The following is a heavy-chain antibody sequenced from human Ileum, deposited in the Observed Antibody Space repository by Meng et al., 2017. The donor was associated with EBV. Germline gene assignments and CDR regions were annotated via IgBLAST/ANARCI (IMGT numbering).Heavy chain of an antibody. CDR2: INHSGST. CDR1: VGCFSGYY. Sequence: LLNPSETPSLTCAVYVGCFSGYYWSGSRPPPVKGLDLIGEINHSGSTNYNPSLKSRVTISVDTSKNQFSLKLSSVTAADTAVYYCARDPAYPRGLFDSWGQGTLVTVSS. J-gene: IGHJ4*02. D-gene: IGHD3-10*01. CDR3: ARDPAYPRGLFDS. V-gene: IGHV4-34*01.